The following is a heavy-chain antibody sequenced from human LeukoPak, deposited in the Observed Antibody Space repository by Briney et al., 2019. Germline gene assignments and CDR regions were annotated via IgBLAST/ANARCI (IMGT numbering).Heavy chain of an antibody. CDR2: TSDRGDYT. CDR3: ASSRTAASSNWFDP. J-gene: IGHJ5*02. D-gene: IGHD2-2*01. V-gene: IGHV3-23*01. CDR1: GFTFTSYS. Sequence: PGGSLRLSCAASGFTFTSYSMSWVRQAPGKGLEWVSGTSDRGDYTYYADSVKGRFTISRDNSKNTLYLQMNSLRTEDTAVYYCASSRTAASSNWFDPWGQGTLVTVSS.